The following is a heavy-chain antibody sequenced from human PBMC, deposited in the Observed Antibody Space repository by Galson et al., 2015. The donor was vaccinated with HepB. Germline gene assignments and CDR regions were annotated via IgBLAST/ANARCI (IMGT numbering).Heavy chain of an antibody. CDR3: ASSDIVVVPAASGRLGRFDP. Sequence: SLRLSCAASGFTFSSYSMNWVRQAPGKGLEWVSSISSSSSYIYYADSVKGRFTISRDNAKNSLYLQMNSLRAEDTAVYYCASSDIVVVPAASGRLGRFDPWGQGTLVTVSS. D-gene: IGHD2-2*01. V-gene: IGHV3-21*01. CDR2: ISSSSSYI. CDR1: GFTFSSYS. J-gene: IGHJ5*02.